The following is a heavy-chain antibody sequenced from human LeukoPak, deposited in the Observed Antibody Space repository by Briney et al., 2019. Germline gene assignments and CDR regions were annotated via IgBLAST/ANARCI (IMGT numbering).Heavy chain of an antibody. CDR3: AKDWGYDILTGSIDY. J-gene: IGHJ4*02. D-gene: IGHD3-9*01. Sequence: PGGSLRLSCAASGFTFSSYEMNWVRQAPGKGLEWVSYISSSGSTIYYADSVKGRFTISRDNAKNSLYLQMNSLRAEDTAVHYCAKDWGYDILTGSIDYWGQGTLVTVSS. V-gene: IGHV3-48*03. CDR1: GFTFSSYE. CDR2: ISSSGSTI.